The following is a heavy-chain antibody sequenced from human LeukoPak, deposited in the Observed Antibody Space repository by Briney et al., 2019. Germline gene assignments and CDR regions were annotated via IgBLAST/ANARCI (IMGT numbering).Heavy chain of an antibody. J-gene: IGHJ5*02. V-gene: IGHV4-59*11. D-gene: IGHD3-3*01. Sequence: SETLSLTCAVSDDSFSSHYWTWIRQPPGKGLEWIGYISYIGSTNYNPSLKSRVTISIDTSKNQFSLKLSSVTAADTAVYYCAREYYDFWSGYSNWFDPWGQGTLVTVSS. CDR3: AREYYDFWSGYSNWFDP. CDR2: ISYIGST. CDR1: DDSFSSHY.